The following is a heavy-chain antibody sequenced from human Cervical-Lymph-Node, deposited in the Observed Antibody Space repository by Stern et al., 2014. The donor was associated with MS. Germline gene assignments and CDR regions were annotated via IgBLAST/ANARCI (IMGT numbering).Heavy chain of an antibody. CDR2: MNLNGGDT. D-gene: IGHD4-23*01. CDR3: ATVRRAYSSGLRWYLDY. CDR1: GYTFSTYD. V-gene: IGHV1-8*01. J-gene: IGHJ4*02. Sequence: VQLVESGAEVKKPGASVKVSCKASGYTFSTYDINWVRQAPGQGLEWMGWMNLNGGDTGYAQKFQGRVTMTRNTSISTGTSITTAYMELSSLTSEDTAVYYCATVRRAYSSGLRWYLDYWGQGTLVTVSS.